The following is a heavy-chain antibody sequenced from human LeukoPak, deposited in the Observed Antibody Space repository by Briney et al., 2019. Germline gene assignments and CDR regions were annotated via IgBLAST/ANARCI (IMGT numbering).Heavy chain of an antibody. Sequence: KSGGSLRLSCSASGFTFSNYAMHWVRQAPGKGLGCVSGISSNRGSTYYADSVTGRFTISRDNSKNTLYLQMSSLRTDEDTAAYYCVKDTGRSMQYIFDYWAQGTLVTVSS. J-gene: IGHJ4*02. CDR2: ISSNRGST. V-gene: IGHV3-64D*06. CDR3: VKDTGRSMQYIFDY. CDR1: GFTFSNYA. D-gene: IGHD4-11*01.